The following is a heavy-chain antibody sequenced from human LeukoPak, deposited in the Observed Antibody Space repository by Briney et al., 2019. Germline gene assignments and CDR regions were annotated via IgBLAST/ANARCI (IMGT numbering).Heavy chain of an antibody. CDR2: IKANIDGGST. D-gene: IGHD3-3*01. J-gene: IGHJ4*02. CDR3: STDFSHFDLSSGYYSY. V-gene: IGHV3-15*01. Sequence: GGSLRLSCAASGFTFTSAWMVWVRQAPGKGLEWIGRIKANIDGGSTDLAAPVKGRFTISRDDSTKTVSLQMNSLKIEDTAVYYCSTDFSHFDLSSGYYSYWGQGSLVTVSS. CDR1: GFTFTSAW.